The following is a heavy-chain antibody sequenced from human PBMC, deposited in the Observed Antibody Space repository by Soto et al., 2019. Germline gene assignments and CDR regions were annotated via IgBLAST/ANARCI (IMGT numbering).Heavy chain of an antibody. CDR2: IYYSGST. D-gene: IGHD2-8*01. CDR1: GGSVSSGSYY. J-gene: IGHJ6*02. Sequence: SETLSLTCTVSGGSVSSGSYYWSWIRQPPGKGLECVGYIYYSGSTNYNPSLKSRVTISVDTSKNQFSLNLTSVTAADTAFYYCAREMVPNYYFYGMDVWGQGTTVTVSS. CDR3: AREMVPNYYFYGMDV. V-gene: IGHV4-61*01.